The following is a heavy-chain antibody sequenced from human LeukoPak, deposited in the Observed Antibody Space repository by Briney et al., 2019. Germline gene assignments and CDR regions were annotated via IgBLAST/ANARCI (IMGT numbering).Heavy chain of an antibody. Sequence: SVKVSCKASGGTFSSYAISWVRQAPGQGLEWMGGIIPIFGTANYAQKFQGRVTITADESTSTAYMELSSLRSEDTAVYYCAREMGPLRTYYYYYLDVWGKGTTVTVSS. CDR3: AREMGPLRTYYYYYLDV. V-gene: IGHV1-69*13. D-gene: IGHD4-17*01. J-gene: IGHJ6*03. CDR1: GGTFSSYA. CDR2: IIPIFGTA.